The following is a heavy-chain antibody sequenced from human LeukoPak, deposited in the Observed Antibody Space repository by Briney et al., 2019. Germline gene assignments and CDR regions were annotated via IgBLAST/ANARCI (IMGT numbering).Heavy chain of an antibody. Sequence: GGSLRLSCAASGSNFDSYGMSWVRQAPGKGLEWVSGINWNGGSTVYADSVKGRFTISRDNAKNSLYLQMNSLRAEDTAVYYCASAADTDGYDYWGQGTLVTVSS. D-gene: IGHD5-18*01. V-gene: IGHV3-20*04. CDR2: INWNGGST. CDR1: GSNFDSYG. CDR3: ASAADTDGYDY. J-gene: IGHJ4*02.